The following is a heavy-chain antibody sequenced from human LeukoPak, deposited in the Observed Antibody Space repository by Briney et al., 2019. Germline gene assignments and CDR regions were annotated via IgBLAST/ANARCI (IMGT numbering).Heavy chain of an antibody. J-gene: IGHJ6*02. CDR2: ISAYNGNT. D-gene: IGHD4-23*01. CDR1: GYTFTSYG. CDR3: ARKPYGGNSLLPDV. V-gene: IGHV1-18*01. Sequence: ASVEVSCKASGYTFTSYGISWVRQAPGQGLEWMGWISAYNGNTNYAQKLQGRVTMTTDTSTSTAYMELRSLRSDDTAVYYCARKPYGGNSLLPDVWGQGTTVTVSS.